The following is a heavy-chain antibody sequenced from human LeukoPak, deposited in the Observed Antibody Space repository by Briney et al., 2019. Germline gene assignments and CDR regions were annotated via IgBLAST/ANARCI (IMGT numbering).Heavy chain of an antibody. V-gene: IGHV3-30-3*01. CDR2: ISYDGSKK. Sequence: GGSLRLSCAASGFTFSSYAMYWVRQAPGKGLEWVAVISYDGSKKYYADSVKGRFTISRDNSKNTLYLQMNSLKTEDTAVYYCITPLPYSAQGGQGTLVTVSS. J-gene: IGHJ4*02. CDR1: GFTFSSYA. CDR3: ITPLPYSAQ. D-gene: IGHD2-21*01.